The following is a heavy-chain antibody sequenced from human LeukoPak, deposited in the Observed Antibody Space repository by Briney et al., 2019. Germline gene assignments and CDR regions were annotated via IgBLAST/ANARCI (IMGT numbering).Heavy chain of an antibody. CDR3: AGTPRIAAAGTTIYPNWFDP. V-gene: IGHV4-59*08. CDR1: GGSISSYY. D-gene: IGHD6-13*01. Sequence: SETLSLTCTVSGGSISSYYWSWIRQPPGKGLEWIGYIYYSGSTNYNPALKSRDTISVDTSKNQFALKLSSVTAADTAVYYCAGTPRIAAAGTTIYPNWFDPWGQGTLVTVSS. J-gene: IGHJ5*02. CDR2: IYYSGST.